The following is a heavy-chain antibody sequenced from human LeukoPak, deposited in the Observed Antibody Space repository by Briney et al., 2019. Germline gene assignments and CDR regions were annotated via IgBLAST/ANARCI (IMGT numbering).Heavy chain of an antibody. Sequence: PGGSLRLSCAASGFTFSSYAMHWVRQAPGKGLEWVAVISYDGSNKYYADSVKGRFTISRDNSKNTLYLQMNSLRAEDTAVYYCARDKILTGYYPDYWGQGTLVTVSS. D-gene: IGHD3-9*01. CDR3: ARDKILTGYYPDY. J-gene: IGHJ4*02. CDR2: ISYDGSNK. CDR1: GFTFSSYA. V-gene: IGHV3-30-3*01.